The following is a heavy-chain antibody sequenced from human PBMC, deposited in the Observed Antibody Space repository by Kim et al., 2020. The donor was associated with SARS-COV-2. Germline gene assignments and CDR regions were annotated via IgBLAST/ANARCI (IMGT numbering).Heavy chain of an antibody. J-gene: IGHJ4*02. Sequence: SYNDYAVSVKSRITINPDTSKNQFSLQLNSVTPEDTAVYYCARDRGELDYWGQGTLVTVSS. CDR3: ARDRGELDY. CDR2: SYN. D-gene: IGHD1-26*01. V-gene: IGHV6-1*01.